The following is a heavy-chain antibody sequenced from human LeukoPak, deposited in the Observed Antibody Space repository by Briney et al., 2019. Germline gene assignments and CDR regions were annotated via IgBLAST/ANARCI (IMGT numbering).Heavy chain of an antibody. D-gene: IGHD2-2*01. CDR1: GDSISSYY. Sequence: NPSETLSLTCTVSGDSISSYYWSWIRQPPGKGLEWIGYICYSGTTNYNPSLKSRVTISVDTSKNQFSLKLSSVTAADTAVYYCARRRPAHDAFDIWGQGTLVTVSS. V-gene: IGHV4-59*01. CDR2: ICYSGTT. CDR3: ARRRPAHDAFDI. J-gene: IGHJ3*02.